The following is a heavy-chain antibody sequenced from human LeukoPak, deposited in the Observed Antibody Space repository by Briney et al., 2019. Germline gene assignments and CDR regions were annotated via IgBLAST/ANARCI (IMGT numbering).Heavy chain of an antibody. J-gene: IGHJ4*02. D-gene: IGHD2-15*01. CDR1: GYTFISYY. CDR2: INPSGGST. V-gene: IGHV1-46*01. Sequence: ASVKVSCKASGYTFISYYMHWVRQAPGQGLEWKGIINPSGGSTSYAQKFQGRVTMTRDMSTSTVYMELSSLRSEDTAVYYCARVAIEGCSGGSCLSIYFDYWGQGTLVTVSS. CDR3: ARVAIEGCSGGSCLSIYFDY.